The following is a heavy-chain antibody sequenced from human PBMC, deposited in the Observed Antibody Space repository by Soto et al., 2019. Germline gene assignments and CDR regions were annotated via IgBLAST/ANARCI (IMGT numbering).Heavy chain of an antibody. Sequence: QLQLQESGPGLVKPSETLSLTSTVSGGSISSSSYYWGWIRQPPGKGLEWIGSIYYSGSTYHNPTLKSRVTLSIDTSKNQFSLKLSSVTAADTAVYYCARHLVVRTVTTVDYWGQGTLVSVSS. CDR2: IYYSGST. V-gene: IGHV4-39*01. CDR3: ARHLVVRTVTTVDY. J-gene: IGHJ4*02. CDR1: GGSISSSSYY. D-gene: IGHD4-17*01.